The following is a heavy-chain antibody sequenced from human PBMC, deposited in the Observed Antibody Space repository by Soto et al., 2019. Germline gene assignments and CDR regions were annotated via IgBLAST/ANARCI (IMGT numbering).Heavy chain of an antibody. J-gene: IGHJ6*02. CDR1: GGSISSYY. Sequence: SETLSLTFTVSGGSISSYYWSWIRQPPGKGLEWIGYIYYSGSTYYNPSLKSRVTISVDTSKNQFSLKLSSVTAADTAVYYCARDNILGILYGGMDVWGQGTTVTVSS. CDR3: ARDNILGILYGGMDV. CDR2: IYYSGST. V-gene: IGHV4-59*12. D-gene: IGHD3-3*01.